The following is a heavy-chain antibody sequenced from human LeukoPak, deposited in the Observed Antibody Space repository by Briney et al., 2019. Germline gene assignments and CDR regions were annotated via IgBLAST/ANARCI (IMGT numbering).Heavy chain of an antibody. V-gene: IGHV1-2*02. CDR3: ARVIIEKSYGYFDY. Sequence: ASVKVSCKASGYTFTGYYIHWVRQAPGQGLEWMGWISPNSGGTNYAQKFQGRVTMTRDTSISTAYMELSRLRSDDTAVFYCARVIIEKSYGYFDYWGQGTLVTVSS. D-gene: IGHD3-10*01. CDR1: GYTFTGYY. J-gene: IGHJ4*02. CDR2: ISPNSGGT.